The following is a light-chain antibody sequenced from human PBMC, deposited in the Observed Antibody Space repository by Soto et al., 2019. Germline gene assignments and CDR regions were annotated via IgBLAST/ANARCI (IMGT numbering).Light chain of an antibody. CDR3: QPYNSYSRT. V-gene: IGKV1-5*03. CDR2: KAS. Sequence: DIQMTQSPSTLSASVGDRVPITCRASQGISGWLAWYQQKAGKAPKLLIYKASNLETGVPSRFSGSGSETEFTLTISSLQPDDSATYYCQPYNSYSRTFGQGTRLEIK. CDR1: QGISGW. J-gene: IGKJ5*01.